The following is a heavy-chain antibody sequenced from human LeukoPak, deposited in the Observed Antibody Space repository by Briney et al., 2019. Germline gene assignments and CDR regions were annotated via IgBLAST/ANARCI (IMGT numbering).Heavy chain of an antibody. CDR1: GYTFTSYG. J-gene: IGHJ4*02. Sequence: GASVKVSFKASGYTFTSYGISWVRQAPGQGLEWMGWISAYNGNTNYAQKLQGRVTMTTDTSTSTAYMELRSLRSDDTAVYYCARWLAYSYDSSGYYYFDYWGQGTLVTVSS. CDR3: ARWLAYSYDSSGYYYFDY. CDR2: ISAYNGNT. V-gene: IGHV1-18*01. D-gene: IGHD3-22*01.